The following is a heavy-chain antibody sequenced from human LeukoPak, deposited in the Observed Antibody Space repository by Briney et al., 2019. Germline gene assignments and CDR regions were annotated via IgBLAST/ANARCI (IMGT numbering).Heavy chain of an antibody. CDR3: ARVPPSAHQLFSSDY. V-gene: IGHV3-30-3*01. J-gene: IGHJ4*02. CDR1: GFTFSSYA. Sequence: GRSLRLSCAASGFTFSSYAMHWVRQAPGKGLEWVAVISYDGSNKYYADSVKGRFTISRDNSKNTLYLQMNGLRAEDTAVYYCARVPPSAHQLFSSDYWGQGTQVTVSS. D-gene: IGHD2-2*01. CDR2: ISYDGSNK.